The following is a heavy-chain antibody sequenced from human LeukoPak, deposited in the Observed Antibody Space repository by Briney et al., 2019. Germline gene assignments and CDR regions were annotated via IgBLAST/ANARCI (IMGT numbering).Heavy chain of an antibody. J-gene: IGHJ4*02. CDR3: TRETSSRYFDY. CDR2: IIPILGIA. V-gene: IGHV1-69*04. Sequence: SVKVSCKASGGTFSSYAISWVRQAPGQGPEWMGRIIPILGIANYAQKFQGRVTITADKSTSTAYMELSRLRSDDTAVYYCTRETSSRYFDYWGQGTLVTVSS. CDR1: GGTFSSYA.